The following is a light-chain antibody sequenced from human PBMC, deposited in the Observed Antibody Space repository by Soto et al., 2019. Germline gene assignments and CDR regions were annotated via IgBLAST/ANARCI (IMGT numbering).Light chain of an antibody. CDR1: QSVLYSSKNKNY. Sequence: DIVMTPSPDSLAVSLGERATINCKSSQSVLYSSKNKNYLAWYQQQPGQPPKLLIYWASTRESGVPDRFSGSGSGTDFTLTISSLQAEDVAVYYCQQYYSTPPTFGGGTKVEIK. CDR2: WAS. J-gene: IGKJ4*01. CDR3: QQYYSTPPT. V-gene: IGKV4-1*01.